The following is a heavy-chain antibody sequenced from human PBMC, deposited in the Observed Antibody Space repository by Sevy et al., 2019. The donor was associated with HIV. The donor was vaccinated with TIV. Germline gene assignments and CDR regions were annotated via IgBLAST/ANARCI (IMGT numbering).Heavy chain of an antibody. CDR1: GFTFSSYS. Sequence: GGSLRLSCAASGFTFSSYSMNWVRQAPGKGLEWVSSISSSSSYIYYADSVKGRFTISRDNAKNSLYLQMNSLRAEDTVVYYCARDSPYYDFWSGYQPYYYYYYGMDVWGQGTTVTVSS. D-gene: IGHD3-3*01. CDR2: ISSSSSYI. CDR3: ARDSPYYDFWSGYQPYYYYYYGMDV. J-gene: IGHJ6*02. V-gene: IGHV3-21*01.